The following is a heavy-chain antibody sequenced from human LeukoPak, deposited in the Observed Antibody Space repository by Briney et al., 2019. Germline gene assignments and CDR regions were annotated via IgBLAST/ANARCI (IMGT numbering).Heavy chain of an antibody. D-gene: IGHD2-2*01. CDR2: MNPNSGNT. Sequence: ASVKVSCKASGYTFTSYDINWVRQATGQGLEWMGWMNPNSGNTGYAQKFQGRVTMTRNTSIITAYMELSSLRSEDTAVYYCATTLPADRDYYYYMDVWGKGTTVTVSS. CDR1: GYTFTSYD. V-gene: IGHV1-8*01. J-gene: IGHJ6*03. CDR3: ATTLPADRDYYYYMDV.